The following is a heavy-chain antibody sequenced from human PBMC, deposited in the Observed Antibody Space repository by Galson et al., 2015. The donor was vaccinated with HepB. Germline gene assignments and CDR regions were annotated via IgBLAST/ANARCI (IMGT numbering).Heavy chain of an antibody. D-gene: IGHD3-10*01. V-gene: IGHV3-23*01. J-gene: IGHJ4*02. Sequence: SLRLSCAASGFTFSSYAMNWVRQAPGKGLEWVSIISGSGGNTYYADSVKGRFTISRDNSKNTLYLQMNSLRAEDTAVYYCAKGDWETIVRGAIIGPDYWGQGTLVTVSS. CDR1: GFTFSSYA. CDR3: AKGDWETIVRGAIIGPDY. CDR2: ISGSGGNT.